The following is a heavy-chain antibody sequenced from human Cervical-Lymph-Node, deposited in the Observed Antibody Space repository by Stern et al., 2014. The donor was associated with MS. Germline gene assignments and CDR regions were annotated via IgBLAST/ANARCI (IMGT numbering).Heavy chain of an antibody. J-gene: IGHJ6*02. Sequence: VHLVESGGGVVQPGKSLRLSCAASGFTFSDYGMHWVSQAPGKGLEWVALATYDGSDQYYADSVKGRFTVSRDNSKNTVLLQMNGLRPEDTAVYFCARDRGLTHYFYGMDVWGQGTTVTVSS. V-gene: IGHV3-30*03. CDR1: GFTFSDYG. CDR3: ARDRGLTHYFYGMDV. D-gene: IGHD3-10*01. CDR2: ATYDGSDQ.